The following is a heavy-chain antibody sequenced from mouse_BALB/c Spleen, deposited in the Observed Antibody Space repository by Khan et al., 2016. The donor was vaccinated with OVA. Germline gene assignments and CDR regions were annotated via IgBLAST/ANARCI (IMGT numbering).Heavy chain of an antibody. CDR1: GYSFTGYF. CDR2: INPHIGET. CDR3: ARKNGSDFDY. Sequence: VQLKQSGPELVKPGASVKISCKASGYSFTGYFMNWVMQSHGKSLEWIGRINPHIGETFYNQKFMDKATLTVDESYSTAHMELRSLASEDSAVYYCARKNGSDFDYWGQGTTLTVSS. D-gene: IGHD1-1*01. V-gene: IGHV1-20*02. J-gene: IGHJ2*01.